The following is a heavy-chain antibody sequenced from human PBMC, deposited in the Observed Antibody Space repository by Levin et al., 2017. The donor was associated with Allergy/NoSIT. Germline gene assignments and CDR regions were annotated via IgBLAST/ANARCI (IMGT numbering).Heavy chain of an antibody. CDR2: IYYSGST. D-gene: IGHD5-12*01. J-gene: IGHJ3*02. CDR1: GGSISSSSYY. CDR3: ARLGAISGYPLGDRPAPSEYAFDI. V-gene: IGHV4-39*01. Sequence: PSETLSLTCTVSGGSISSSSYYWGWIRQPPGKGLEWIGSIYYSGSTYYNPSLKSRVTISVDTSKNQFSLKLSSVTAADTAVYYCARLGAISGYPLGDRPAPSEYAFDIWGQGTMVTVSS.